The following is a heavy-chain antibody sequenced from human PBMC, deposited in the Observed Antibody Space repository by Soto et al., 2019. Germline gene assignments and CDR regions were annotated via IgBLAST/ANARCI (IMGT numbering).Heavy chain of an antibody. CDR2: MNPNSGNT. D-gene: IGHD2-15*01. J-gene: IGHJ6*03. V-gene: IGHV1-8*01. CDR1: GDTFTSYD. Sequence: ASVKVSCTASGDTFTSYDINWVRQATGQGLEWMGWMNPNSGNTGYAQKFQGRVTMTRNTSISTAYMELSSLRSEDTAVYYCVRKGCSGGSCGGYYYYYYMDVWGKGTTVTVSS. CDR3: VRKGCSGGSCGGYYYYYYMDV.